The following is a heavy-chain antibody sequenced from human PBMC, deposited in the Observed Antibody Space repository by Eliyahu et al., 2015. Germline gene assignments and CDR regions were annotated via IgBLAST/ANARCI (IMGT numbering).Heavy chain of an antibody. Sequence: QLQLQESGPGLVKPSETLSLTCXVSXGSIXXSSYYWGWIRQPPGKGLEWIGXXYYSGSTYYNPSLKSRVTISVDTSKNQFSLKLSSVTPADTAVYYCASHYYGSGSYLDYWGQGTLVTVSS. CDR2: XYYSGST. CDR1: XGSIXXSSYY. D-gene: IGHD3-10*01. J-gene: IGHJ4*02. V-gene: IGHV4-39*01. CDR3: ASHYYGSGSYLDY.